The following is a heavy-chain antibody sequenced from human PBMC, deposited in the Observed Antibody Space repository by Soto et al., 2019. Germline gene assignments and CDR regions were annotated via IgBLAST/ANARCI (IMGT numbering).Heavy chain of an antibody. J-gene: IGHJ4*02. CDR3: ARHRGVVVAAKFDY. CDR2: IYYSGST. D-gene: IGHD2-15*01. V-gene: IGHV4-39*01. CDR1: GGSISSSSYY. Sequence: SETLSLTCTVSGGSISSSSYYWGWIRQPPGKGLEWIGSIYYSGSTYYNPSLKSRVTISVDTSKNQFSLKLSSVTAADTAVYYCARHRGVVVAAKFDYWGQGTLVTVSS.